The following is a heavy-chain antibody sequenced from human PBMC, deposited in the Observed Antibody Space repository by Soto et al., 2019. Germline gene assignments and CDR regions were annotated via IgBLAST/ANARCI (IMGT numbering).Heavy chain of an antibody. D-gene: IGHD1-26*01. Sequence: ASVKVSCQASGGTFSSYAISWVRQAAEQGLEWMGRITPIFGTANYAQKFQSRVTITADESTSTAYMELSSLRSENAAVYYCARESHSAYYYYGTDVWGQGTTVTSP. CDR1: GGTFSSYA. CDR3: ARESHSAYYYYGTDV. CDR2: ITPIFGTA. V-gene: IGHV1-69*13. J-gene: IGHJ6*02.